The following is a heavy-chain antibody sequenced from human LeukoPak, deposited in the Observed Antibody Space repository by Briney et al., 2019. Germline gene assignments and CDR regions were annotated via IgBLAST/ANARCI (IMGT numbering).Heavy chain of an antibody. CDR1: GGSFSGNY. D-gene: IGHD2-21*01. V-gene: IGHV4-34*01. J-gene: IGHJ4*02. Sequence: SETLSLTCAVYGGSFSGNYWTLIRQTPGRGLEWIGESSPTGDITGYNPSLKGRATISVDSSKKQFSLKLTSVTAADTGVYYCARVPDFIARPCDSWGPGTLVTVSS. CDR3: ARVPDFIARPCDS. CDR2: SSPTGDIT.